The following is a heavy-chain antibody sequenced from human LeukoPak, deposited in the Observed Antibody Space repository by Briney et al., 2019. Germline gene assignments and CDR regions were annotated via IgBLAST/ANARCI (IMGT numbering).Heavy chain of an antibody. D-gene: IGHD6-19*01. CDR3: ARDGGWSHYFDY. CDR1: GFTFSSYA. CDR2: ISGSGGST. J-gene: IGHJ4*02. Sequence: TGGSLRLSCAASGFTFSSYAMSWVRQAPGKGLEWVSAISGSGGSTYYADSVKGRFTISRDNSKNTPYLQMNSLRAEDTAVYYCARDGGWSHYFDYWGQGTLVTVSS. V-gene: IGHV3-23*01.